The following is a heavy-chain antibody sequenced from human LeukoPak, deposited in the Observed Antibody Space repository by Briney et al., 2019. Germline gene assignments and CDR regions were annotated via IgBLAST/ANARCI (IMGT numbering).Heavy chain of an antibody. Sequence: ASVKVSCKASGYTFTNYYMHWVRQAPGQGLEWMGWISAYNGNTNYAQKLQGRVTMTTDTSTSTAYMELRSLRSDDTAVYYCARVAVGATTHFDYWGQGTLVTVSS. CDR2: ISAYNGNT. J-gene: IGHJ4*02. V-gene: IGHV1-18*04. D-gene: IGHD1-26*01. CDR3: ARVAVGATTHFDY. CDR1: GYTFTNYY.